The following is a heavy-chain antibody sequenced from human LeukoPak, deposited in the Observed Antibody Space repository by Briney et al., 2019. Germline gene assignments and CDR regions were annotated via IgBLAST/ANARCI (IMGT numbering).Heavy chain of an antibody. J-gene: IGHJ3*02. Sequence: GGSVRLSCAASGFTFSSSSMSWVRQAPGKGLEWVSSISSSNSNIYYADSVKCRFTISRDNAKNSLYLQMNSLRAEDTAVYYCARSVMSVGAFDIWGQGTMVTVSS. V-gene: IGHV3-21*01. CDR2: ISSSNSNI. CDR1: GFTFSSSS. CDR3: ARSVMSVGAFDI. D-gene: IGHD2-21*01.